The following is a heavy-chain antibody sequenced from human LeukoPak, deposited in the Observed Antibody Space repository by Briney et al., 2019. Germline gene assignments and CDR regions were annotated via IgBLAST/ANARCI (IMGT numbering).Heavy chain of an antibody. J-gene: IGHJ3*02. Sequence: AGSLRLSCAASGFTFSSYSMNWVRQAPGKGLEWVSSISSSSSYIYYADSVKGRFTISRDNAKNSLYLQMNSLRAEDTAVYYCARATRPDFWSGYYTHDAFDIWGQGTMVTVSS. CDR1: GFTFSSYS. CDR3: ARATRPDFWSGYYTHDAFDI. D-gene: IGHD3-3*01. CDR2: ISSSSSYI. V-gene: IGHV3-21*01.